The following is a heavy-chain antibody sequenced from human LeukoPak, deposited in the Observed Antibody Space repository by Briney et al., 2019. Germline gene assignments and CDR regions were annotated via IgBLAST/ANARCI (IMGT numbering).Heavy chain of an antibody. J-gene: IGHJ6*02. CDR3: ARSVTYPYYYGMDV. D-gene: IGHD3-16*01. CDR1: GFTFSDYY. Sequence: GGSLRLSCAASGFTFSDYYMSWIRQAPGKGLEWVSYISSSGGTIYYADSVKGRFTISRDNAKNSLYLQMNSLRAEDTAVYYCARSVTYPYYYGMDVWGQGTTVTVSS. CDR2: ISSSGGTI. V-gene: IGHV3-11*01.